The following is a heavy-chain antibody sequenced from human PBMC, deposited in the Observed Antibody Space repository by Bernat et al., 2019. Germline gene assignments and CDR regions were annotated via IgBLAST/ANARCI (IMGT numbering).Heavy chain of an antibody. V-gene: IGHV4-39*01. CDR2: IYYSGST. Sequence: QLQLQESGPGLVKPSETLSLTCTVSGGSISSSSYYWGWIRQPPGKGLEWIGSIYYSGSTYYNPSLKSRVTISVDTSKNQFSLKLSSVTAADTAVYYCARQALLRYFAWSPAFDYWGQGTLVTVSS. CDR1: GGSISSSSYY. CDR3: ARQALLRYFAWSPAFDY. D-gene: IGHD3-9*01. J-gene: IGHJ4*02.